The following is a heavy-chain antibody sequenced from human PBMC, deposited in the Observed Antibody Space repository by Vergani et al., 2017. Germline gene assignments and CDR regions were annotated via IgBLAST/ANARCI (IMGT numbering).Heavy chain of an antibody. D-gene: IGHD1-26*01. CDR2: IFYSGRT. V-gene: IGHV4-59*01. CDR3: ARRLVGATGGYYFDY. J-gene: IGHJ4*02. CDR1: GGSISSYD. Sequence: QVQLQESGPGLVKPSETLSLTCTVSGGSISSYDWSWIRQPPGKGLEWIGYIFYSGRTNYNPSLKSRVTISVDTSKNQFSLKLSSVTAADTAVYYCARRLVGATGGYYFDYWGQGTLVTVSS.